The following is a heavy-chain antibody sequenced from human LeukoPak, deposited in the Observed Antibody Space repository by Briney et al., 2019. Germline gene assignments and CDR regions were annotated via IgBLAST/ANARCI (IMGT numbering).Heavy chain of an antibody. D-gene: IGHD4-11*01. V-gene: IGHV3-49*04. Sequence: GRSLRLSCTASGFTFGDYAMSWVRQAPGKGLEWVGFIRSKASGGTTEYTASVQGRFTISRDDSKSIAYLQMNSLITEDTAIYYCTRGYSIDYWGQGTQVTVSS. J-gene: IGHJ4*02. CDR1: GFTFGDYA. CDR3: TRGYSIDY. CDR2: IRSKASGGTT.